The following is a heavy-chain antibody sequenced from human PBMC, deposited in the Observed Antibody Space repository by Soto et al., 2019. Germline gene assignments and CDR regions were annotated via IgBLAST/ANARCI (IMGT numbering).Heavy chain of an antibody. CDR2: ISYDGSNK. V-gene: IGHV3-30-3*01. J-gene: IGHJ4*02. CDR3: GGLVPCDD. CDR1: GFTFSSYA. Sequence: QVQLVESGGGVVQPGRSLRLSCAASGFTFSSYAMHWVRQAPGKGLEWVAVISYDGSNKYYADSVKGRFTISRDNSKNTLYLKMNGLRAGDRAGYYWGGLVPCDDWGQGTLVTVSS. D-gene: IGHD3-16*01.